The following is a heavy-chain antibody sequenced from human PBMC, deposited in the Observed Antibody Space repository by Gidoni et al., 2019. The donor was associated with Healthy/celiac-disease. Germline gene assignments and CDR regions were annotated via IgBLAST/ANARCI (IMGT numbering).Heavy chain of an antibody. Sequence: EVQLVESGGGLVQPGRSLRLSCAASGFTFDDYAMHWVRQATGKGLEWVSGISWNSGSIGYADSVKGRFTISRDNAKNSLYLQMNSLRAEDTALYYCAKEGMVRGVIGGRNWFDPWGQGTLVTVSS. J-gene: IGHJ5*02. CDR1: GFTFDDYA. D-gene: IGHD3-10*01. V-gene: IGHV3-9*01. CDR3: AKEGMVRGVIGGRNWFDP. CDR2: ISWNSGSI.